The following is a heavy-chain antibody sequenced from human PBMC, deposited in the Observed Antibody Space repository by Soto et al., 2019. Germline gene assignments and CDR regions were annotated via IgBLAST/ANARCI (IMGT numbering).Heavy chain of an antibody. J-gene: IGHJ6*02. Sequence: LPETLSLTCAVYGGSFSGYYWSWIRQPPGKGLEWIGEINHSGSTNYNPSLKSRVTISVDTSKNQFSLKLSSVTAADTAVYYCARTHYNWNYGVYYYYYGMDVWGQGTTVTVSS. CDR2: INHSGST. CDR1: GGSFSGYY. D-gene: IGHD1-7*01. CDR3: ARTHYNWNYGVYYYYYGMDV. V-gene: IGHV4-34*01.